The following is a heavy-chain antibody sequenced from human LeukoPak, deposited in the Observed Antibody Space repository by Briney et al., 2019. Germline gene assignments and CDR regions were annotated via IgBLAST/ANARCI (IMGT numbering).Heavy chain of an antibody. CDR1: GYTFTSLD. D-gene: IGHD6-13*01. J-gene: IGHJ4*02. V-gene: IGHV1-8*02. Sequence: ASVKVSCKASGYTFTSLDISWVRQATGQGLEWMGWMNPNSGNTGYAQKFQGRVTMTRNTSISTAYMELSSLRSEDTAVYYCARRRFIAAAGYYFDYWGQGTLVTVSS. CDR3: ARRRFIAAAGYYFDY. CDR2: MNPNSGNT.